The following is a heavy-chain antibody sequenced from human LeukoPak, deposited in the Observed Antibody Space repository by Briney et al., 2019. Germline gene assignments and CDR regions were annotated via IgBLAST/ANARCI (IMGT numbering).Heavy chain of an antibody. Sequence: GASVKVSCKASGYTFTSYYMHWVRQAPGQGLEWMGIINPSGGSTSYAQKFQGRVTMTRDTSTSTVYMELSSLRSEDTAVYYCAREGQAWLLLYYFDYWGQGTLVTVSS. CDR1: GYTFTSYY. CDR2: INPSGGST. J-gene: IGHJ4*02. CDR3: AREGQAWLLLYYFDY. V-gene: IGHV1-46*01. D-gene: IGHD3-22*01.